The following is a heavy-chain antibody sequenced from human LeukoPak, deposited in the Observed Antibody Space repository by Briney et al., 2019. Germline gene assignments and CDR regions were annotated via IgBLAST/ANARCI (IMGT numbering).Heavy chain of an antibody. J-gene: IGHJ5*02. CDR1: GFTFSTYA. CDR2: ISGNGVGI. Sequence: GGSLRLSCAASGFTFSTYAMSWVRQAPGKGLEWVSAISGNGVGIYYADSVKGRFTISRDNSKNTVYLQMNSLRAEDTALYYCAKSMVPTGKPVDDTRGQGTLVTVSS. V-gene: IGHV3-23*01. CDR3: AKSMVPTGKPVDDT. D-gene: IGHD4/OR15-4a*01.